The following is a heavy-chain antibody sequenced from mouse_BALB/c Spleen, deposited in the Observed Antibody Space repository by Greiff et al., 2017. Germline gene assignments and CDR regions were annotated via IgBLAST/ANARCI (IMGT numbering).Heavy chain of an antibody. CDR1: GYAFSSSW. V-gene: IGHV1-82*01. CDR3: ARSGYGSHAMDY. D-gene: IGHD1-2*01. CDR2: IYPGDGDT. Sequence: VQLQQSGPELVKPGASVKISCKASGYAFSSSWMNWVKQRPGQGLEWIGRIYPGDGDTNYNGKFKGKATLTADKSSSTAYMQLSSLTSVDSAVYFCARSGYGSHAMDYWGQGTSVTVSS. J-gene: IGHJ4*01.